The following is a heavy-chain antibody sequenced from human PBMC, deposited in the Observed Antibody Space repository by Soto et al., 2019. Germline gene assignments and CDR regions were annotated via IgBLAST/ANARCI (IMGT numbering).Heavy chain of an antibody. CDR2: ISWNSGSI. CDR3: AKEGEFYYGSGLRYYYMDV. CDR1: GFTFDDYA. J-gene: IGHJ6*03. Sequence: GGSLRLSCAASGFTFDDYAMHWVRQAPGKGLEWVSGISWNSGSIGYADSVKGRFTISRDNAKNSLYLQMNSLRAEDTALYYCAKEGEFYYGSGLRYYYMDVWGKGTTVTVSS. D-gene: IGHD3-10*01. V-gene: IGHV3-9*01.